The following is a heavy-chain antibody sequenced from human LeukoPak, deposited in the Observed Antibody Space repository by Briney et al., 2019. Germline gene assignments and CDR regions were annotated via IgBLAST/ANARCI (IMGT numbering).Heavy chain of an antibody. J-gene: IGHJ6*03. CDR2: IIPILGIA. D-gene: IGHD3-3*01. CDR1: GGTFSSYT. V-gene: IGHV1-69*02. Sequence: RSSVKVSCKASGGTFSSYTISWVRQAPGQGLEWMGRIIPILGIANYAQKFQDRVTITADKSTSTAYIELSSLRSEDTAVYYCASTYYDFWSGSRTYYYYYYYMDVWGKGTTVTVSS. CDR3: ASTYYDFWSGSRTYYYYYYYMDV.